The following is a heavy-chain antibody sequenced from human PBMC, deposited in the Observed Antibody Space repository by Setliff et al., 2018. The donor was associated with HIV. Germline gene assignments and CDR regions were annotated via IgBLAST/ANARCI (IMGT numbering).Heavy chain of an antibody. V-gene: IGHV5-51*01. CDR1: GSNFATYW. J-gene: IGHJ4*02. D-gene: IGHD5-12*01. CDR2: IYPSDSDT. Sequence: PGESLKISCKTSGSNFATYWVGWVRQMPGKGLQYIGIIYPSDSDTRYSPSLQRQATLSADKSISTVYLELTNLKASDSGVYYCARRGYSGFEGAWFDDWGQGTLVTVSS. CDR3: ARRGYSGFEGAWFDD.